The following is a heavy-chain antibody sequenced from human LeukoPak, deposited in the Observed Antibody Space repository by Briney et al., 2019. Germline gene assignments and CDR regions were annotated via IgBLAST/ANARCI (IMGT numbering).Heavy chain of an antibody. D-gene: IGHD1-26*01. Sequence: SETLSLTCTVSGGSISSYYWSWIRQPPGKGVGWSGYIYYSGSTNYNPSLKSRVTISVDTSNNQFSLKLSSVTAADTAVYYCARISGSYHDAFDIWGQGTMVTVSS. CDR1: GGSISSYY. CDR3: ARISGSYHDAFDI. CDR2: IYYSGST. V-gene: IGHV4-59*01. J-gene: IGHJ3*02.